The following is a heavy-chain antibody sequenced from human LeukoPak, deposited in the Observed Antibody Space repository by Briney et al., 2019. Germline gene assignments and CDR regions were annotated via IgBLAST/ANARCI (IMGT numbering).Heavy chain of an antibody. V-gene: IGHV4-59*01. CDR3: ARGYSTSWTYYFDY. Sequence: SLETLSLTCTVSDGAITGYYWGWIRQPPGKGLDWIGHIHYGGSTNYNPSLKGRVTISVDTSKNHFSLKLTSVTAADTAVYYCARGYSTSWTYYFDYWGQGALVTVSS. CDR1: DGAITGYY. CDR2: IHYGGST. J-gene: IGHJ4*02. D-gene: IGHD6-13*01.